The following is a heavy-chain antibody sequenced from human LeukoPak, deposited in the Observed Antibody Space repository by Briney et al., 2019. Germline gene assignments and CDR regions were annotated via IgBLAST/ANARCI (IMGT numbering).Heavy chain of an antibody. J-gene: IGHJ4*02. CDR3: AKDLTGYSSGGSEDY. CDR1: GFTFDDYA. V-gene: IGHV3-9*01. Sequence: PGGSLRLSCAASGFTFDDYAMHWVRHAPGKGLEWVSGISWNSGSIGYADSVKGRFTISRDNAKNSLYLQMNSLRAEDTALYYCAKDLTGYSSGGSEDYWGQGTLVTVSS. CDR2: ISWNSGSI. D-gene: IGHD6-19*01.